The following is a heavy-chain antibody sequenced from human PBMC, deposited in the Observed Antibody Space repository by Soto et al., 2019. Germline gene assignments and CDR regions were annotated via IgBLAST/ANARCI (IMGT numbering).Heavy chain of an antibody. J-gene: IGHJ6*02. Sequence: PGGSLRLSCAASGITFIYAWMDWVRQAPGKRLEWVGRIKSQASGGTIDYAAPVKGRFTISRDDSKNTLYLQMNSLKTEDTAVYYCLEYWHGMDVWGQGTTVTVSS. CDR1: GITFIYAW. CDR3: LEYWHGMDV. CDR2: IKSQASGGTI. D-gene: IGHD2-8*02. V-gene: IGHV3-15*07.